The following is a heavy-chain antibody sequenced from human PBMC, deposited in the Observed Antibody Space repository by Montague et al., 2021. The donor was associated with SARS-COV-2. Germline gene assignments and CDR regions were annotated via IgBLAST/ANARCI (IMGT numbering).Heavy chain of an antibody. D-gene: IGHD3-10*01. CDR1: GGSFSGYY. Sequence: SDTLSLTCAVYGGSFSGYYWSWIRQPPGKGLEWIGEINHSGSTNYNPSLKRRVTISVDTSKNQFSLKLSSVTAADTAVYYCAIPMVRGFSRAFDIWGQGTMVTVSS. CDR2: INHSGST. V-gene: IGHV4-34*01. J-gene: IGHJ3*02. CDR3: AIPMVRGFSRAFDI.